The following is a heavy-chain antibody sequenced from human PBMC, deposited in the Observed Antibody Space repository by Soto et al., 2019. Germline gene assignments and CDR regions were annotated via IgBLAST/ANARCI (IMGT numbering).Heavy chain of an antibody. J-gene: IGHJ6*02. D-gene: IGHD2-2*02. CDR3: ARGSVGCSSTSCYKGRYYGMDV. V-gene: IGHV4-34*01. CDR2: INHSGST. CDR1: GGSFSGYY. Sequence: ETLSLTCAVYGGSFSGYYWSWIRQPPGKGLEWIGEINHSGSTNYNPSLKSRVTISVDTSKNQFSLKLSSVTAADTAVYYCARGSVGCSSTSCYKGRYYGMDVWGQGTTVTVSS.